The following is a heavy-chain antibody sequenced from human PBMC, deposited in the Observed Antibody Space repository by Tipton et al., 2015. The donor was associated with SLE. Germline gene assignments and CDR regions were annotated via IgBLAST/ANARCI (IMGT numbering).Heavy chain of an antibody. CDR1: GGSISSSYYY. V-gene: IGHV4-39*07. D-gene: IGHD6-19*01. CDR3: ARLLHSSGWYWHSWFDP. J-gene: IGHJ5*02. Sequence: LRLSCTVSGGSISSSYYYWGWIRQPPGKGLEWIGSSYQSFSGSTYSNPSLKSRVTISVDTSKNQFSLKLSSMTAADTAVYYCARLLHSSGWYWHSWFDPWGQGTLVTVSS. CDR2: SYQSFSGST.